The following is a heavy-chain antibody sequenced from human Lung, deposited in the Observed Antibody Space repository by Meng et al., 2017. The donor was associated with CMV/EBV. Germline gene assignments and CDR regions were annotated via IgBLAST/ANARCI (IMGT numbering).Heavy chain of an antibody. J-gene: IGHJ4*02. Sequence: GRLLRSXVAGLGFTSSSLSRNGVDKAPGKGLEWVSSIGTVSNYSYYADSVKGRFTVSRDNARKSQYPEMNSLKAEDTAVYYCAREKSNYGHHYFDFWGQGAXVTVVS. D-gene: IGHD4-11*01. CDR3: AREKSNYGHHYFDF. CDR1: GFTSSSLS. CDR2: IGTVSNYS. V-gene: IGHV3-21*01.